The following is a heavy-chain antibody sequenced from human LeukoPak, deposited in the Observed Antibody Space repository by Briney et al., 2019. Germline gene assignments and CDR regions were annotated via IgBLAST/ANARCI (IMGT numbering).Heavy chain of an antibody. Sequence: ASVKVSCKASGYTFTGYYMHWVRQAPGQGLEWMGWINPNTGGTNHEQKFQGRVTMTRDTSISTAYMELSRLRSDDTAVYYCATLGWLQPADFFDYWGQGTLVTVSS. CDR3: ATLGWLQPADFFDY. CDR2: INPNTGGT. CDR1: GYTFTGYY. D-gene: IGHD5-24*01. V-gene: IGHV1-2*02. J-gene: IGHJ4*02.